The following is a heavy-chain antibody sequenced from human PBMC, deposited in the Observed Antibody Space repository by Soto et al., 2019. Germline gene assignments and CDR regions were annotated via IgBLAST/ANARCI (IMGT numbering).Heavy chain of an antibody. J-gene: IGHJ4*02. D-gene: IGHD2-2*01. CDR3: AKWDIVVVPAAMPGDY. V-gene: IGHV3-23*01. CDR1: GFTFSSYA. CDR2: ISGSGGST. Sequence: GGSLRLSCAASGFTFSSYAMSWVRQAPGKGLEWVSAISGSGGSTYYADSVKGRFTISRDNSKNTLYLQMNSLRAEDTAVYYCAKWDIVVVPAAMPGDYWGQGTLVTVSS.